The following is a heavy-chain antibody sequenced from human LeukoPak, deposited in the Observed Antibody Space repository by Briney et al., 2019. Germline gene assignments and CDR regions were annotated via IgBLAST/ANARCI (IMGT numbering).Heavy chain of an antibody. V-gene: IGHV3-48*03. J-gene: IGHJ4*02. Sequence: GGSLRLSCAASGFTFSSYEMNWVRQAPGKGLEWVSYISSSGSTIYYADSVKGRFTISRDNAKNSLYLQMNSLRAEDTAVYYCARDFSSGWAEPGAFFGYWGQGTLVTVSS. CDR1: GFTFSSYE. CDR2: ISSSGSTI. D-gene: IGHD6-19*01. CDR3: ARDFSSGWAEPGAFFGY.